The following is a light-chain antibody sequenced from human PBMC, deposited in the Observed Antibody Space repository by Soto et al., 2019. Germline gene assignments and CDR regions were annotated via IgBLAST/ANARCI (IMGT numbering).Light chain of an antibody. CDR3: QQHDQGWT. Sequence: EMVMTQSPATLSVSLGERATLSCRASQSVSTKLVWYQQKPGQAPRLLIYGASTSATGIPARFSGSGSGTEFTLTISSVQSEDFAVYYGQQHDQGWTFGQGTKVEIK. J-gene: IGKJ1*01. CDR2: GAS. V-gene: IGKV3-15*01. CDR1: QSVSTK.